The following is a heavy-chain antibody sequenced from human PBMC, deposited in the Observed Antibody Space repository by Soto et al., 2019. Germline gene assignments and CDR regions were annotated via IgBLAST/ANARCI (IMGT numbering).Heavy chain of an antibody. CDR3: ARTRLTPDELRILESFPYYYGMDV. CDR2: IIPIFGTA. CDR1: GGTFSSYA. J-gene: IGHJ6*02. D-gene: IGHD3-3*01. Sequence: ASVKVSCKASGGTFSSYAISWVRQAPGQGLEWMGGIIPIFGTANYAQKFQGRVTITADKSTSTAYMELSSLRSEDTAVYYCARTRLTPDELRILESFPYYYGMDVWGQGTTVTVSS. V-gene: IGHV1-69*06.